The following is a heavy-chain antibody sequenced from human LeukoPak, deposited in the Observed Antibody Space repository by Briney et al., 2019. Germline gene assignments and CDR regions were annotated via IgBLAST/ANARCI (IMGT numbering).Heavy chain of an antibody. CDR1: GFTFSSYG. Sequence: GGSLRLSCAASGFTFSSYGMHWVRQAPGKGLEWVAVISYDGSNKYYADSVKGRFTISRDNSKNTLYLQMNSLRAEDTAVYYCAKAGANWGFWYYFDYWGQGTLVTVSS. CDR2: ISYDGSNK. V-gene: IGHV3-30*18. D-gene: IGHD7-27*01. CDR3: AKAGANWGFWYYFDY. J-gene: IGHJ4*02.